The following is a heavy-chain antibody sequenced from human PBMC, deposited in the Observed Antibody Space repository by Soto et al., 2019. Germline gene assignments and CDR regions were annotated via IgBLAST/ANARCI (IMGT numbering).Heavy chain of an antibody. Sequence: QVQLVQSGADVKKPGSSVKVSCKTSGASFGSSAISWGRQAPAQGLEWMGEIIPVFDKANYAQNFQGRLTITADELTGTVFMELSSLRSEDTAVYFCARLRRDWGDAFDLWGLGTFVTVSS. V-gene: IGHV1-69*01. D-gene: IGHD3-16*01. CDR2: IIPVFDKA. CDR3: ARLRRDWGDAFDL. J-gene: IGHJ3*01. CDR1: GASFGSSA.